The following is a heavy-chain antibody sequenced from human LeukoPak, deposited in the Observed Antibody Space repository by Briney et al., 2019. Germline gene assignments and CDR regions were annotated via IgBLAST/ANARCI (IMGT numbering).Heavy chain of an antibody. V-gene: IGHV1-69*01. CDR3: ARRGRAFDI. CDR1: GDTFSSYA. D-gene: IGHD3-10*01. CDR2: IIPFFNTT. J-gene: IGHJ3*02. Sequence: SVKVSCKASGDTFSSYAISWVRQAPGQGLEWMGGIIPFFNTTKYAQRFQGRVTVTADESTYTAHMELSSLRSEDTAVYYRARRGRAFDIWGQGTMVTVSS.